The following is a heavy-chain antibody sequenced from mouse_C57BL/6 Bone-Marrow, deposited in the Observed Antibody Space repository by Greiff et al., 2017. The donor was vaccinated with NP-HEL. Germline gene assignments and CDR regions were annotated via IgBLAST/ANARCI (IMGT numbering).Heavy chain of an antibody. CDR1: GYSFTSYY. CDR3: ASRDYGSSLSYWYFDV. CDR2: IYPGSGNT. Sequence: VQLKESGPELVKPGASVKISCKASGYSFTSYYIHWVKQRPGQGLEWIGWIYPGSGNTKYNEKFKGKATLTADTSSSTAYMQLSSLTSEDSAVYYCASRDYGSSLSYWYFDVWGTGTTVTVSS. J-gene: IGHJ1*03. D-gene: IGHD1-1*01. V-gene: IGHV1-66*01.